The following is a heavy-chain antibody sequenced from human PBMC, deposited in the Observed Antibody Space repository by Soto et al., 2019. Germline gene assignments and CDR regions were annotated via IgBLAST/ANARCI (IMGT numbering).Heavy chain of an antibody. CDR1: GFTFSSYA. CDR3: AKVVRGYSYDGGRDYYYYMDV. D-gene: IGHD5-18*01. V-gene: IGHV3-23*01. Sequence: EVQLLESGGGLVQPGGSLRLSCAASGFTFSSYAMSWVHQAPGKGLEWVSAISGSGGSTYYADSVKGRFTISRDNSKNTLYLQMNSLRAEDTAVYYCAKVVRGYSYDGGRDYYYYMDVWGKGTTVTVSS. J-gene: IGHJ6*03. CDR2: ISGSGGST.